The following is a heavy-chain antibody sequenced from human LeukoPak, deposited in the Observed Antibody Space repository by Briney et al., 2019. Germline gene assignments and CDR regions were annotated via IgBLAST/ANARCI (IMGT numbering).Heavy chain of an antibody. CDR1: GYTFSSYY. CDR2: IIPSDGFT. V-gene: IGHV1-46*01. Sequence: ASVKVSCKASGYTFSSYYVHWVRQAPGQGLEWMGMIIPSDGFTSYAQKFQGRVTMTRDTSTSTVYMELSSLRSEDTAVYYCASLKGRSGELSLDIWGQGTMVTVSS. D-gene: IGHD3-16*02. J-gene: IGHJ3*02. CDR3: ASLKGRSGELSLDI.